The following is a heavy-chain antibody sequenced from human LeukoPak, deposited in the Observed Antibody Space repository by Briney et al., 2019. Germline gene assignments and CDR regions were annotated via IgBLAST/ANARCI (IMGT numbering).Heavy chain of an antibody. Sequence: GGSLRLSCAASGFTFSNYAMSWVRQAPGKGLEWVSAISGSADSTYYADSVKGRFTISRDNSKNTLYVQMNSLRADDTAVYYCAKDHYSGSGSYYDYWGRGTLVTVSS. CDR1: GFTFSNYA. V-gene: IGHV3-23*01. J-gene: IGHJ4*02. CDR2: ISGSADST. D-gene: IGHD3-10*01. CDR3: AKDHYSGSGSYYDY.